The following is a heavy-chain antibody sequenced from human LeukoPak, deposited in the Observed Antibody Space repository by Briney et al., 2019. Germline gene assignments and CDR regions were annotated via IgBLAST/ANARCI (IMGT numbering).Heavy chain of an antibody. CDR3: AKGVGDYGYYMDV. J-gene: IGHJ6*03. V-gene: IGHV3-30*02. Sequence: PGGSLRLSCAASGFTFSSYGMHWVRQAPGKGLEWVAFIRYDGSNKYYADSVKGRFTISRDNSKNTLYLQMNSLRAEDTAVYYCAKGVGDYGYYMDVWXXXTTXXXSS. CDR2: IRYDGSNK. D-gene: IGHD4-17*01. CDR1: GFTFSSYG.